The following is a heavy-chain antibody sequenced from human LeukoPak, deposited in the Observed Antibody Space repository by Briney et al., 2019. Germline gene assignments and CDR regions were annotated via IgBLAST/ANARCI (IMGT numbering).Heavy chain of an antibody. CDR2: IWFDGSNK. CDR3: ARDRLGYCSGGSCYSAYDGFDI. V-gene: IGHV3-33*01. D-gene: IGHD2-15*01. J-gene: IGHJ3*02. CDR1: GFTFSNYG. Sequence: GGSLRLSCAASGFTFSNYGMHWGRQAPGKGLEWVAVIWFDGSNKFYADSVKGRFTISRDNSKNTLYLQMNGLRAEDTAVYYCARDRLGYCSGGSCYSAYDGFDIWGQGTMVTVSS.